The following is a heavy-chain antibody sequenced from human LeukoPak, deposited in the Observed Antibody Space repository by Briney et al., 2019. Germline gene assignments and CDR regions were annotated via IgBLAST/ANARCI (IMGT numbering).Heavy chain of an antibody. V-gene: IGHV3-23*01. CDR1: GFIFSSYA. CDR2: ISGSGGST. Sequence: GGSLRLSCAASGFIFSSYAMSWVRQAPGKGLEWVSAISGSGGSTYYADSVKGRFTISRDNSKNTLYLQMNSLRAEDTAVYYCAKDAYYYDSSSYFDYWGQGTLVTVSS. D-gene: IGHD3-22*01. J-gene: IGHJ4*02. CDR3: AKDAYYYDSSSYFDY.